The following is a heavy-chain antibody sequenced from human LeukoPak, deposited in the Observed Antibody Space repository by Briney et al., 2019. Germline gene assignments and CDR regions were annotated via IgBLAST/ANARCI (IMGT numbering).Heavy chain of an antibody. CDR1: GFTFSSYA. CDR2: ISYDGSNK. Sequence: GGSLRLPCAASGFTFSSYAMHWVRQAPGKGLEWVAVISYDGSNKYYADSVKGRFTISRDNAKNSLYLQMNSLRAEDTAVYYCARELTDSSGYINWFDPWGQGTLVTVSS. D-gene: IGHD3-22*01. CDR3: ARELTDSSGYINWFDP. V-gene: IGHV3-30-3*01. J-gene: IGHJ5*02.